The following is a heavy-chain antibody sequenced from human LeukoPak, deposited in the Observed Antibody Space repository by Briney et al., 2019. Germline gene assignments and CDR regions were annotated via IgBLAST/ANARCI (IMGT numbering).Heavy chain of an antibody. CDR3: ATDRERDPSVYYLV. CDR1: GFTFTDYA. CDR2: ISDNGGET. D-gene: IGHD3-22*01. V-gene: IGHV3-23*01. J-gene: IGHJ4*02. Sequence: GGPLRLSCAASGFTFTDYAMRWVRQAPEMGLEWISTISDNGGETYYADSVKGRFAISRDNPKNTLFLQMNSLRAEDSAVYYCATDRERDPSVYYLVGGQGTLITVSS.